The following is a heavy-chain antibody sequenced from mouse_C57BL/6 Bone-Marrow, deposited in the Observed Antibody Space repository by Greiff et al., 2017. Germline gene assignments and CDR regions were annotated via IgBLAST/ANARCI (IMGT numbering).Heavy chain of an antibody. J-gene: IGHJ3*01. Sequence: QVQLQQPGAELVKPGASVKVSCKASGYTFTSYWMHWVKPRPGQGLEWIGRIHPSDSDTNYNQKFKGKATLTVDKSSSTAYMQLSSLTSEDSSVFYSSMGSYYYGSSFSPFAYWGQGTLVTVSA. CDR1: GYTFTSYW. CDR2: IHPSDSDT. V-gene: IGHV1-74*01. D-gene: IGHD1-1*01. CDR3: SMGSYYYGSSFSPFAY.